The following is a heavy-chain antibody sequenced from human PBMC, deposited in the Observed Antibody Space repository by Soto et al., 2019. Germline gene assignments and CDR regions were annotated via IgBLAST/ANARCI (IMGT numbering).Heavy chain of an antibody. CDR2: IWYDGSNK. CDR1: GFPFSSYW. Sequence: GGALRLSCAASGFPFSSYWMHWVRPAPGKGLGWVAVIWYDGSNKYYADSVKGRFTISRDNSKNTLYLQMNSLRAEDTAVYYCARDRITGTTGYYYYYGMDVWGQGTTVTVSS. CDR3: ARDRITGTTGYYYYYGMDV. D-gene: IGHD1-20*01. J-gene: IGHJ6*02. V-gene: IGHV3-33*01.